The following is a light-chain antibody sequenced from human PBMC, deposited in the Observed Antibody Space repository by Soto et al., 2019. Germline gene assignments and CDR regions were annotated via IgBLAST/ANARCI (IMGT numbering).Light chain of an antibody. CDR3: QQYYTYWHM. V-gene: IGKV1-5*03. CDR2: KAS. Sequence: DIQMTQSPSTLSASVGDRVTTTCRASQSISSWLAWYQQKPGKAPKLLIYKASSLESGVPSRFSGSGYGTEFTLTISSLQPDDLATYYCQQYYTYWHMFGQGTKVDIK. J-gene: IGKJ1*01. CDR1: QSISSW.